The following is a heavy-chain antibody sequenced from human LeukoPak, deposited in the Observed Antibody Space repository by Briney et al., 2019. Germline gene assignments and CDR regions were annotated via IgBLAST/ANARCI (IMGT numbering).Heavy chain of an antibody. Sequence: GASVKVSCKASGYTFTGYYMHWVRQAPGQGLEWMGWINPNSGGTNYAQKFQGRVTMTRDTSISTAYMELSRLRSDDTAVYYCARGVLTYYYGSGSRRFDYWGQGTLVTVSS. D-gene: IGHD3-10*01. CDR1: GYTFTGYY. CDR2: INPNSGGT. CDR3: ARGVLTYYYGSGSRRFDY. J-gene: IGHJ4*02. V-gene: IGHV1-2*02.